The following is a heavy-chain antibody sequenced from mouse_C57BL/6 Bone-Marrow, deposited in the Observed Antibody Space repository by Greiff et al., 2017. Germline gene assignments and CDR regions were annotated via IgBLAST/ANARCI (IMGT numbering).Heavy chain of an antibody. Sequence: VQLQQSGPELVKPGASVKISCKASGYAFSSSWMNWVKQRPGKGLEWIGRIYPGDGDTNYNGKFKGKATLTADKSSSTAYMQLSSLTSEDSAVYFCARSLYYYGSSYKEYFDYWGQGTTLTVSS. CDR3: ARSLYYYGSSYKEYFDY. D-gene: IGHD1-1*01. CDR1: GYAFSSSW. J-gene: IGHJ2*01. V-gene: IGHV1-82*01. CDR2: IYPGDGDT.